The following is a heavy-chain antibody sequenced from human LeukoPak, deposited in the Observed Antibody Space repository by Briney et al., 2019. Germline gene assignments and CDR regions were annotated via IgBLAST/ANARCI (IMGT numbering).Heavy chain of an antibody. V-gene: IGHV3-23*01. CDR1: GFTLPDG. CDR3: AKGAVGKTESSGYPPHFDY. CDR2: VSATGYTT. Sequence: VGSLRLSCTVSGFTLPDGMSWVRQAPGKGLERVSYVSATGYTTSYADSVKGRFTISRDNAKNTVFLKMDRLRADDTAVYYCAKGAVGKTESSGYPPHFDYWGQGTLVTVSS. D-gene: IGHD3-22*01. J-gene: IGHJ4*02.